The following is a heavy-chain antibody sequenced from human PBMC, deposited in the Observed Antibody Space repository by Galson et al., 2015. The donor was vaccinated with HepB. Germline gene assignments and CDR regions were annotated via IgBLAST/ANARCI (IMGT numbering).Heavy chain of an antibody. Sequence: SLRLSCAASAFTFGSYAMSWVRQSPGKGLEWVSAIDASGGRTYYADSVKGRFTISRDNSKNTLYLQMNSLRAEDAAVYYCARSPGLEWTFDYWGQGTLVTVSS. V-gene: IGHV3-23*01. CDR1: AFTFGSYA. J-gene: IGHJ4*02. CDR2: IDASGGRT. CDR3: ARSPGLEWTFDY. D-gene: IGHD3-3*01.